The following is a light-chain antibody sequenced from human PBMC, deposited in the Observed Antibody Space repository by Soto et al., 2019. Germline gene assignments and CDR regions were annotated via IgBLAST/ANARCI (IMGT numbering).Light chain of an antibody. V-gene: IGKV3-15*01. CDR3: HHYDNWRTWT. CDR2: GAS. J-gene: IGKJ1*01. CDR1: QSVSSK. Sequence: ERVMRQSPAILSVSPRERATLSCRASQSVSSKLGWYQQKPGQAPRLLIYGASTRATGIPARFSGSGSGTELTLTISSLQSEDFAVYYSHHYDNWRTWTFGQGTRVEIK.